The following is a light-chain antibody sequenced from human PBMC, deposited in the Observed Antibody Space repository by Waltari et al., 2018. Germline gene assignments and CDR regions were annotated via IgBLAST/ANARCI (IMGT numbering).Light chain of an antibody. Sequence: DIQMTQSPSTLSASVGDRVTIICRASQSISDWLAWYKQKPGKPPKLLIYKASNLEEGVPPRFSGSASGTEFSLTINSLQPDDFATYYCQQCHTFPKTFGQGTKVEMK. CDR1: QSISDW. V-gene: IGKV1-5*03. CDR3: QQCHTFPKT. CDR2: KAS. J-gene: IGKJ1*01.